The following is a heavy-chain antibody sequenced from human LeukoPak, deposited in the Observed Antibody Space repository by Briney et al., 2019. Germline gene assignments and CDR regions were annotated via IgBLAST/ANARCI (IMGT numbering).Heavy chain of an antibody. CDR2: IYHSDSDT. Sequence: AESLKISCKASGYSTTSYWIGWWRQMPGEGVVWMGIIYHSDSDTRYSPSFQGQANIPADKSISTACRQWSSLEASDTAMYYFARHESGGFDYWGQGTLVTVSS. CDR1: GYSTTSYW. J-gene: IGHJ4*02. D-gene: IGHD3-10*01. CDR3: ARHESGGFDY. V-gene: IGHV5-51*01.